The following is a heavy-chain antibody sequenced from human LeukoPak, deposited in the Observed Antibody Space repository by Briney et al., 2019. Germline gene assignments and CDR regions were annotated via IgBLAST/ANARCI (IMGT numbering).Heavy chain of an antibody. CDR1: GFNFNTYS. CDR3: AKEKPPAYCGGDCSGPFDY. Sequence: GGSLRLSCAVSGFNFNTYSMNWVRQAPGKGPEWVSSISSTSNYIYYAESVKGRFAVSRDNAKNSLYLQMNSLRAEDTAVYYCAKEKPPAYCGGDCSGPFDYWGQGTLVTVSS. J-gene: IGHJ4*02. D-gene: IGHD2-21*02. CDR2: ISSTSNYI. V-gene: IGHV3-21*04.